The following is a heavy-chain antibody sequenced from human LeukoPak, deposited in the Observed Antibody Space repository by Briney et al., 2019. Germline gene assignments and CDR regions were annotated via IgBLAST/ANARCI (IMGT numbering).Heavy chain of an antibody. V-gene: IGHV4-39*01. D-gene: IGHD2-8*01. Sequence: SETLSLTCTVSGGSIGSSSYYWGWIRQPPGKGLEWIGSIYYSGSTYYNPSLKSRVTISVDTSKNQFSLKLSSVTAADTAVYYCARHSGVRTALYYYGMDVWGQGTTVTVSS. CDR2: IYYSGST. J-gene: IGHJ6*02. CDR1: GGSIGSSSYY. CDR3: ARHSGVRTALYYYGMDV.